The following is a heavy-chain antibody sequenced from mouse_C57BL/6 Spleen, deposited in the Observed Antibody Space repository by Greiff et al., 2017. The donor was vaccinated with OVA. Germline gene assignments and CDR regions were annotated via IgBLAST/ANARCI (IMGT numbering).Heavy chain of an antibody. CDR3: AREGTTVDYAMDY. CDR1: GYAFSSSW. CDR2: IYPGDGDT. V-gene: IGHV1-82*01. J-gene: IGHJ2*01. Sequence: VQLQQSGPELVKPGASVKISCKASGYAFSSSWMNWVKQRPGKGLEWIGRIYPGDGDTNYNGKFKGKATLTADKSSSTAYMQLSSLTSEDSAVYFCAREGTTVDYAMDYWGQGTTLTVSS. D-gene: IGHD1-1*01.